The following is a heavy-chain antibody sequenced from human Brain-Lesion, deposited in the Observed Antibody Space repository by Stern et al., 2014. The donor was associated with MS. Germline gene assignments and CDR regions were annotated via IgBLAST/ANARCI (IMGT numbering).Heavy chain of an antibody. V-gene: IGHV4-59*08. J-gene: IGHJ6*03. Sequence: VQLVESGPGLVKPSETLSLTCTVSGGSISSYYWSWIRQPPGKGLEWLGYIYYSGSTNYNPSLKSRVTISADTSMNQFSLKLSSVTAADTAVYYCARHGTEGYYYYYMDVWGKGTTVTVSS. D-gene: IGHD3/OR15-3a*01. CDR1: GGSISSYY. CDR3: ARHGTEGYYYYYMDV. CDR2: IYYSGST.